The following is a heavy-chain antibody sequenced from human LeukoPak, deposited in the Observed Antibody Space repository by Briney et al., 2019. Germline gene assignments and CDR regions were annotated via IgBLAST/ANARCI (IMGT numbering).Heavy chain of an antibody. Sequence: GGSLRLSCAASGFTFSSYDMHWVRQATGKGLEWVSAIGTAGDTYYPGSVKGRFTISRENAKNSLCLQMNSLRAGDTAVYYCARAVTHYYGSGSYYHDGSAFDIWGQGTMVTVSS. D-gene: IGHD3-10*01. CDR3: ARAVTHYYGSGSYYHDGSAFDI. J-gene: IGHJ3*02. V-gene: IGHV3-13*01. CDR1: GFTFSSYD. CDR2: IGTAGDT.